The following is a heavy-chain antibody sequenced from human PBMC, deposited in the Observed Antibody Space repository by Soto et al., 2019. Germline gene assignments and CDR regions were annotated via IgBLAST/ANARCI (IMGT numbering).Heavy chain of an antibody. J-gene: IGHJ4*02. D-gene: IGHD2-15*01. CDR3: ARYGSGECNRGSCYSPFDY. Sequence: PSETLSLTCTVSGRSISSVNYYWSWIRQPPGKGLEWIGYIYYSGSTYYNPSLRSRVTISVDTSKHQFSLKLSSVTAADTAVYYCARYGSGECNRGSCYSPFDYWGQGTLVTVSS. CDR2: IYYSGST. CDR1: GRSISSVNYY. V-gene: IGHV4-30-4*01.